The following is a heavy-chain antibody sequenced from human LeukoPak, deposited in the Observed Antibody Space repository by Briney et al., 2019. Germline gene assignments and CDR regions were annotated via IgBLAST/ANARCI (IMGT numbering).Heavy chain of an antibody. CDR3: AKYYYDRSAGPLDY. J-gene: IGHJ4*02. D-gene: IGHD3-22*01. CDR2: IYPDDSDI. CDR1: GYSFTSYW. Sequence: GESLKISCKGSGYSFTSYWIGWVRQMPGKGLEWMGIIYPDDSDIRYSPSFQGQVTISADKSISTAYLQWSSLKASDTAMYYCAKYYYDRSAGPLDYWGQGTLVTVSS. V-gene: IGHV5-51*01.